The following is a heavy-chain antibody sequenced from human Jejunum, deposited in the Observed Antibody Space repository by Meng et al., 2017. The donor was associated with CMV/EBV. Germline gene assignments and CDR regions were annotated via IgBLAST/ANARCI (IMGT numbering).Heavy chain of an antibody. V-gene: IGHV5-51*01. J-gene: IGHJ4*02. CDR1: W. CDR2: IYPGDWDT. Sequence: WIGWVRQMPGKGLEWMGLIYPGDWDTKYNPSFQGQVSISVDKSINTAYLQWSSLKASDTAIYYCARQHYDFWTGSYTGNSYFDYWGQGTLVTVSS. CDR3: ARQHYDFWTGSYTGNSYFDY. D-gene: IGHD3/OR15-3a*01.